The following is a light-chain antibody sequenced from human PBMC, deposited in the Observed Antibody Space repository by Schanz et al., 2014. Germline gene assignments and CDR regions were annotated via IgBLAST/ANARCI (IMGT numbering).Light chain of an antibody. J-gene: IGLJ3*02. CDR2: DVS. CDR1: SSDIGSYNY. Sequence: QSALTQPASVSGSPGQSITISCTGTSSDIGSYNYVSWYQQHPGKAPRLMICDVSNRPSGVSSRFSGSKSGNTASLTISGLQAEDEADYYCSSYTSSSTLGVFGGGTKVTVL. V-gene: IGLV2-14*03. CDR3: SSYTSSSTLGV.